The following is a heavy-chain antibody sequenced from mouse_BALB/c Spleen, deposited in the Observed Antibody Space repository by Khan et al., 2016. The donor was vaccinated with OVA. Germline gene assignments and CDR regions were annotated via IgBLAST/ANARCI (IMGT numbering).Heavy chain of an antibody. CDR1: GYIFTNYV. D-gene: IGHD3-1*01. CDR2: INPYNGGT. CDR3: ARGNGQSYYFDY. V-gene: IGHV1S136*01. Sequence: VPLKQSGPELVKPGASVKMSCKASGYIFTNYVLHWVKQKPGQGLEWIGYINPYNGGTKYNEKFKGKATLASDKSSITSFMELSSLTSEDSAVYYCARGNGQSYYFDYWGQGTTLIFSS. J-gene: IGHJ2*01.